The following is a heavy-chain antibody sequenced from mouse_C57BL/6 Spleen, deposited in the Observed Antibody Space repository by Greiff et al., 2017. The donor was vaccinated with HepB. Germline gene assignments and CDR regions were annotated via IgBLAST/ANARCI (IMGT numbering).Heavy chain of an antibody. V-gene: IGHV1-82*01. J-gene: IGHJ1*03. Sequence: VKLVESGPELVKPGASVKISCKASGYAFSSSWMNWVKQRPGKGLEWIGRIYPGDGDTNYNGKFKGKATLTADKSSSTAYMQLSSLTSEDSAVYFCAREGGIYYGYDSYWYFDVWGTGTTVTVSS. CDR3: AREGGIYYGYDSYWYFDV. CDR2: IYPGDGDT. CDR1: GYAFSSSW. D-gene: IGHD2-2*01.